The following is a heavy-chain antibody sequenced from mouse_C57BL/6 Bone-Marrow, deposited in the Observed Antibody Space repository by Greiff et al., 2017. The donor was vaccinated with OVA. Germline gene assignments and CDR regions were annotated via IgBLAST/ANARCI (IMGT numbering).Heavy chain of an antibody. D-gene: IGHD1-1*01. CDR1: GFSLTSYA. V-gene: IGHV2-9-1*01. Sequence: VKLVESGPGLVAPSQSLSITCTVSGFSLTSYAISWVRQPPGKGLELLGVIWTGGGTNSNSALKSRLSISKDNTKSQVFLKLNRLQTDDTARYYCARNYDYGIAMDYWGQGTSVTVSS. CDR2: IWTGGGT. J-gene: IGHJ4*01. CDR3: ARNYDYGIAMDY.